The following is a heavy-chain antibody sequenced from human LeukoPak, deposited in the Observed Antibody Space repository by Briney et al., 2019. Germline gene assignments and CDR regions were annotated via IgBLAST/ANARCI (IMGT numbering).Heavy chain of an antibody. Sequence: PGGSLRLSCAASGFTFSSYAMHWVRQAPGKGLEWVAVISYDGSNKYYADSVKGRFTISRDNSKNTLYLQMNSLRAEDTAVYYCAKGHDYGGNSDYWGQGTLVTVSS. CDR2: ISYDGSNK. V-gene: IGHV3-30-3*01. CDR3: AKGHDYGGNSDY. J-gene: IGHJ4*02. D-gene: IGHD4-23*01. CDR1: GFTFSSYA.